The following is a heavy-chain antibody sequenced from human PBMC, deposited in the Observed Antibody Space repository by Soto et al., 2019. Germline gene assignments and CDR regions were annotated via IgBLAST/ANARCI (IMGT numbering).Heavy chain of an antibody. Sequence: EVQLVESGGGLVQPGGSLRLSCAASGFTVSTKYMSWVRQAPGKGLERVSVIYSGGSTFYADSVRGRFTISRDNSENTVNLQMNSLRAEDTAVYYCAREPWAADYWGQGTLVIVSS. J-gene: IGHJ4*02. V-gene: IGHV3-66*01. D-gene: IGHD3-16*01. CDR2: IYSGGST. CDR1: GFTVSTKY. CDR3: AREPWAADY.